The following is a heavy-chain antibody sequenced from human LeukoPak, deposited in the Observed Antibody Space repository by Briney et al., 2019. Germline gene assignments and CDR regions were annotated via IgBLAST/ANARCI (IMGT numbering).Heavy chain of an antibody. J-gene: IGHJ4*02. CDR1: GFTFSSYW. D-gene: IGHD3-16*02. Sequence: GGSLRLSCAASGFTFSSYWMHWVRQAPGKGLVWGSRINSDGSSTSYADSVKGRFTISRDNAKNTLYLQMNSLRAEDTAVYYCARASLDYDYVWGSYRWFDYWGQGTLVTVSS. CDR3: ARASLDYDYVWGSYRWFDY. CDR2: INSDGSST. V-gene: IGHV3-74*01.